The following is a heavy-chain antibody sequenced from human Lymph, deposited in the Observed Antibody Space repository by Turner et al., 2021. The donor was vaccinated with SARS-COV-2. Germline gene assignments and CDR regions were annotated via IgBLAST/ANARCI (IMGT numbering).Heavy chain of an antibody. CDR3: AKDRFTLSSGWEDY. CDR1: GFTFSSYA. J-gene: IGHJ4*02. V-gene: IGHV3-23*01. CDR2: ISGSGGST. Sequence: EVQLLESGGGLVQPGGSLRHGCAASGFTFSSYAMTWVRQAPGKGLEWVSTISGSGGSTYYADSLKGRFTISRDNSKNTLYLQMNSLRAEDTAVYYCAKDRFTLSSGWEDYWGQGTLVTVSS. D-gene: IGHD6-19*01.